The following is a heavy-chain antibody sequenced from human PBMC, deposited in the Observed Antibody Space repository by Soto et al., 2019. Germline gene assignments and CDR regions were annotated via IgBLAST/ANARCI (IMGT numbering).Heavy chain of an antibody. CDR1: GYTFNTYY. CDR3: ARGGHIAVLTAGFDK. J-gene: IGHJ4*02. CDR2: IHPSVGGT. V-gene: IGHV1-46*02. Sequence: QVQLVQSGAEVRKPGASVKVSCKPSGYTFNTYYLHCLRQAPGHALEWMGVIHPSVGGTTYAQKLQCRVTVSRDSATTPAVIKLSSLRSDETAVYYCARGGHIAVLTAGFDKWGQGTLVTVSS. D-gene: IGHD2-21*02.